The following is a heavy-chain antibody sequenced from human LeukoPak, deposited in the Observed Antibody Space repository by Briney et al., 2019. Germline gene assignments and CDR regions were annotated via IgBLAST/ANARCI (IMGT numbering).Heavy chain of an antibody. CDR1: GAGLTSHI. D-gene: IGHD1-26*01. CDR3: ARVMRERHHFDS. CDR2: INPALKTS. V-gene: IGHV1-69*08. J-gene: IGHJ4*02. Sequence: SVKVSCKVAGAGLTSHIMDWLRQPPGQGLEWVGLINPALKTSNYAQKFQGRGTITAEESTNTAYMELTSLPSDDTAVYYCARVMRERHHFDSWGQGTLVIVSS.